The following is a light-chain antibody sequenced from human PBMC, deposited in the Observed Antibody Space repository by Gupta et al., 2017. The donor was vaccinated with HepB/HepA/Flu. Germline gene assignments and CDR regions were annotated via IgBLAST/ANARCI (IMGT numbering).Light chain of an antibody. J-gene: IGLJ2*01. CDR1: SSNIGAGYD. CDR3: QSYDSSLSGSKI. Sequence: QSVLTQPPSVSGAPGQRLTISCTGSSSNIGAGYDVHWYPQLPGTDPKLLIYGNSHRPSGVPDRFSGSKSGTSASLAITGLQAEDEADYYCQSYDSSLSGSKIFGGGTKLTVL. CDR2: GNS. V-gene: IGLV1-40*01.